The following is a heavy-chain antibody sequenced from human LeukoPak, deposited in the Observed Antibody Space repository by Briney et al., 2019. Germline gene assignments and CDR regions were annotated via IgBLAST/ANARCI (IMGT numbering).Heavy chain of an antibody. CDR1: GYTFTSYI. V-gene: IGHV1-46*03. CDR2: INPSGGST. D-gene: IGHD4-17*01. Sequence: ASVKDSCKASGYTFTSYIMHSVRQAPGQGLEWMGIINPSGGSTSYAQKFQGRVTMTRDTCTSTVYMELSSLRSEDTAVYYCARGPDYGDCDYWGQGTMVTVSS. J-gene: IGHJ4*02. CDR3: ARGPDYGDCDY.